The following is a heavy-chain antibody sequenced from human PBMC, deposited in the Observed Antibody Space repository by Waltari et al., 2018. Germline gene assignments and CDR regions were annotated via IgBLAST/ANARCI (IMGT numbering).Heavy chain of an antibody. V-gene: IGHV3-23*04. D-gene: IGHD6-6*01. Sequence: EMQLVESGGALVQPGGSLRLSCAASGFPFSTYTMNWVRQAPGQGLEWVAVMTASGLMDYGDSGKGRFIISRDNSKNTLYLEMFRLRVEDTARYYCAKDEGARLAPTFGMDAWGQGTTVIVS. CDR3: AKDEGARLAPTFGMDA. CDR2: MTASGLM. CDR1: GFPFSTYT. J-gene: IGHJ6*02.